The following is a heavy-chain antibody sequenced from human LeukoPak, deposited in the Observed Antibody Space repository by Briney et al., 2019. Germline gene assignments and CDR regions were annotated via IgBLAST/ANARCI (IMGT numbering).Heavy chain of an antibody. CDR3: ARSGYYHYYGLDV. CDR2: IGTADDT. CDR1: GFTFRSYG. D-gene: IGHD6-13*01. V-gene: IGHV3-13*04. Sequence: PGGSLRLSGVASGFTFRSYGLHWVRQTTGKGLEWVSAIGTADDTFYPDSVKGRFTISRDDAKNSLYLQMSNLRVGDTAVYYCARSGYYHYYGLDVWGQGTTVTVSS. J-gene: IGHJ6*02.